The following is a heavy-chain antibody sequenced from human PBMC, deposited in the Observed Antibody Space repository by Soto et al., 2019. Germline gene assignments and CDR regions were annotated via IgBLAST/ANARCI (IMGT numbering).Heavy chain of an antibody. CDR2: IKQDGSER. CDR3: ARDRRGPY. CDR1: GFTFSKYW. V-gene: IGHV3-7*01. J-gene: IGHJ4*01. Sequence: EVQLVESGGGLVQPGGSLRLSCAASGFTFSKYWMSWVRQAPGKGLEWVANIKQDGSERYYVDSVKGRFTISRDNAENSLFLQMNSLRVEDTAVYYCARDRRGPYWGQGTLVTVSS.